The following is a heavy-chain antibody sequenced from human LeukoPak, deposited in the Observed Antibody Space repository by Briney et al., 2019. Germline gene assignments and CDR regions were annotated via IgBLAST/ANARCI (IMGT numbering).Heavy chain of an antibody. CDR2: ISSSGSTI. D-gene: IGHD3-9*01. J-gene: IGHJ4*02. V-gene: IGHV3-48*03. Sequence: GRSLRLSCAASGFTFSSYEMNWVRQAPGKGLEWVSYISSSGSTIYYADSVKGRFTISRDNAKNSLYLQMNSLRAEDTAVYYCARDRPYYDILTGYYHRLLFDYWGQGTLVTVSS. CDR3: ARDRPYYDILTGYYHRLLFDY. CDR1: GFTFSSYE.